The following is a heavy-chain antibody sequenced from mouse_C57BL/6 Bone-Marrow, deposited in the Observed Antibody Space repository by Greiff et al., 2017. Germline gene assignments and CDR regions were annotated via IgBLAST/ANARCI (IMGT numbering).Heavy chain of an antibody. CDR1: GYTFTSYW. CDR2: IDPSDSYT. J-gene: IGHJ4*01. CDR3: ARCRYSKNAMDY. D-gene: IGHD2-5*01. Sequence: QVQLQQSGAELVMPGASVKLSCKASGYTFTSYWMHWVKQRPGQGLEWIGEIDPSDSYTNYNQKFKGKSTLTVDKSSSTAYMQLSSLTSEDSAVYYCARCRYSKNAMDYWGQGTSVTVSS. V-gene: IGHV1-69*01.